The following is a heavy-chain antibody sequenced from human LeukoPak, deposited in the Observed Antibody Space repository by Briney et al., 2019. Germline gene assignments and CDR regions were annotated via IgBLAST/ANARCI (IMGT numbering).Heavy chain of an antibody. J-gene: IGHJ5*02. Sequence: EASVKVSCKVSGYTLTELSMHWVRQAPGKGLEWMGGFDPEDGETIYAQKFQGRVTMTEDTSTDTAYMELSSLRSEDTAVYYCATVREYCSGGSCSRWFDPRGQGTLVTVSS. V-gene: IGHV1-24*01. D-gene: IGHD2-15*01. CDR2: FDPEDGET. CDR1: GYTLTELS. CDR3: ATVREYCSGGSCSRWFDP.